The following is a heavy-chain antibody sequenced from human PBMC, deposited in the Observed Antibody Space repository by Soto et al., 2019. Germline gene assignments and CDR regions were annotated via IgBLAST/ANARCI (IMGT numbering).Heavy chain of an antibody. J-gene: IGHJ6*02. V-gene: IGHV4-38-2*01. Sequence: XAESLSLPCAVSFYSIASGYYWALIRQSPGKGLEWIGSIYHAGSVYYNPSLNSRVAVALDTSKNHFSLKLTSVTAADTAVYYCARTFDYYGMDVWGQGTTVTVSS. CDR1: FYSIASGYY. CDR2: IYHAGSV. CDR3: ARTFDYYGMDV.